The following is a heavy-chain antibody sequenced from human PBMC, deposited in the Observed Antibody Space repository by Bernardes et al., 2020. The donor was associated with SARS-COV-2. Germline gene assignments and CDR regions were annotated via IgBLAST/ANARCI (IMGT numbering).Heavy chain of an antibody. V-gene: IGHV3-74*03. Sequence: GGSLRLSCAASGLTSNRYWMHWVRQGPGKGPVWVSHIKSDETTTKYADSVKGRFTISRDNAKNTLNLEMNSLRAEDTAVYYCVAGRGSERYPHYFEFWGQGTLVTVSS. CDR1: GLTSNRYW. CDR2: IKSDETTT. D-gene: IGHD3-10*01. J-gene: IGHJ4*02. CDR3: VAGRGSERYPHYFEF.